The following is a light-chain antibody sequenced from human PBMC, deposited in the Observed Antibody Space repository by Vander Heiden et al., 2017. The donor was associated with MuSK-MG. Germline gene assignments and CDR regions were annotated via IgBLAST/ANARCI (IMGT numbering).Light chain of an antibody. CDR2: SVS. V-gene: IGKV3-20*01. CDR3: QQYGGSPFT. Sequence: EIVLTQSPGTLSLSPGERATLSCRASQSVSSSYLAWYQQKPGQAPRLLIYSVSSRATGIPDRFSGSGSGTDFTLTISRLEPEDFAVYYCQQYGGSPFTFGPGTKVDIK. CDR1: QSVSSSY. J-gene: IGKJ3*01.